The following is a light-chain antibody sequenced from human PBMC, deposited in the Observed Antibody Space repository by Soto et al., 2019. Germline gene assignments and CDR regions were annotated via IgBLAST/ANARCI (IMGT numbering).Light chain of an antibody. V-gene: IGKV3-15*01. J-gene: IGKJ4*01. CDR2: GAS. CDR1: QSVTSN. CDR3: QQYNNWPLT. Sequence: EIVMTQSPATLSVSPGERAALSCRASQSVTSNLAWYQQKPGQAPRLLIYGASTRATGIPARFSGSGSGTESTLTISSLQSGDFAVYYCQQYNNWPLTFGGGTKVEIK.